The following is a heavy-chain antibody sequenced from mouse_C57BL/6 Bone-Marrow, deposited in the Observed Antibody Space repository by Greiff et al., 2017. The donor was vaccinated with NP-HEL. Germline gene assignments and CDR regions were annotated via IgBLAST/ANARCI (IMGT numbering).Heavy chain of an antibody. CDR2: IYPGDGDT. J-gene: IGHJ2*01. D-gene: IGHD1-1*01. Sequence: QVQLQQSGAELVKPGASVKISCKASGYAFSSYWMNWVKQRPGKGLEWIGQIYPGDGDTNYNGKFKGKATLTADKSSSTTYMQLSSLTSEDSAVYFCAKVHYGGSSYFDYWGQGTTLTVSS. CDR1: GYAFSSYW. V-gene: IGHV1-80*01. CDR3: AKVHYGGSSYFDY.